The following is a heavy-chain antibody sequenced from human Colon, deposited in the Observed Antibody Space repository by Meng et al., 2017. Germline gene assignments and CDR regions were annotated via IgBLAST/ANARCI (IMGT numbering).Heavy chain of an antibody. J-gene: IGHJ1*01. CDR2: INTDGSTT. CDR3: VGPNSGIYWEYFQH. D-gene: IGHD1-26*01. Sequence: VQLVESGGGVVQPVWSLRLSCVAAGFTFSSHWMHWVRQAPGKGLVWVSRINTDGSTTYYADSVKGRFTVSRDNAKNTLYLQMNSLRVEDTAVYYCVGPNSGIYWEYFQHWGQGTLVTVSS. V-gene: IGHV3-74*02. CDR1: GFTFSSHW.